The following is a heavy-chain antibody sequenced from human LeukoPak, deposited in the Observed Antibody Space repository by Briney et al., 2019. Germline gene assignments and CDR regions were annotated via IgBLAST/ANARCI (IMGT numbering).Heavy chain of an antibody. V-gene: IGHV3-23*01. Sequence: GGSLRLSCAASGFTFSSYAMSWVRQAPGKGLEWVSAISGSGGSTYYADSVKGRFTISRDNSKNTLYLQMNSLRAEDTAVYYCAKWAFNIVVVPAAMPYYYYGMDVWGQGTTVTVSS. CDR3: AKWAFNIVVVPAAMPYYYYGMDV. D-gene: IGHD2-2*01. J-gene: IGHJ6*02. CDR2: ISGSGGST. CDR1: GFTFSSYA.